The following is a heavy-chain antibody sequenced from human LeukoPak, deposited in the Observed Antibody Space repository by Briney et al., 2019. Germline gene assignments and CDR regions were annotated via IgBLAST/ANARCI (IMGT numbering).Heavy chain of an antibody. J-gene: IGHJ6*03. D-gene: IGHD3-16*01. V-gene: IGHV3-23*01. CDR2: ISGSGGST. CDR3: ATYSGGGGGAHYYYYYMDV. CDR1: GFTFSSYA. Sequence: PGGSLRLSCAASGFTFSSYAMSWVRQTPGKGLEWVSAISGSGGSTYYADSVKGRFTISRDNSKNTLYLQMNSLRAEDTAVYYCATYSGGGGGAHYYYYYMDVWGKGTTVTVSS.